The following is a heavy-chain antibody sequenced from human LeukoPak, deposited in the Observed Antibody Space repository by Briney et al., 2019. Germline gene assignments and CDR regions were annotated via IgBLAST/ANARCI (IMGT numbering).Heavy chain of an antibody. CDR3: ARFDSSGYYVES. CDR1: GGSISSYY. V-gene: IGHV4-59*01. D-gene: IGHD3-22*01. J-gene: IGHJ4*02. CDR2: IYYSGGT. Sequence: SETLSLTCAVYGGSISSYYWSWIRQPPGKGLEWIGYIYYSGGTNYNPSLKSRVAITVDTSKNQFSLMLNSVTAADTAVYYCARFDSSGYYVESWGQGTLVTVSS.